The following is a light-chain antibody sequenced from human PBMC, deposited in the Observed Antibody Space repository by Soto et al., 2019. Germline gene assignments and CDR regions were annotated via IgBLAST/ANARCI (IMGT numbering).Light chain of an antibody. J-gene: IGLJ1*01. V-gene: IGLV2-11*01. Sequence: QSALTQPRSVSGSPGQSVPISCTGTSSDVGGYTSVSWYQHHPGKAPKLIIYDVSKRPSGVPDRFSGSKSGNTASLTISGLQAEDEADYYCCSYAGSYTYVFGSGTKATVL. CDR2: DVS. CDR1: SSDVGGYTS. CDR3: CSYAGSYTYV.